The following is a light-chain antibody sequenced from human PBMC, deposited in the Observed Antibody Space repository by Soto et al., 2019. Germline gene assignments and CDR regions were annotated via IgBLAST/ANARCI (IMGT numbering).Light chain of an antibody. CDR3: TSYIRSSTLDYV. J-gene: IGLJ1*01. CDR2: EVS. V-gene: IGLV2-14*01. CDR1: SSDVGGYNY. Sequence: QSALTQPASVSGSPGQSITISCTGTSSDVGGYNYVSWYQQYPGKAPKLMIYEVSNRPSGVSNRFSGSKSGNTASLTISGLQAEDEADYYCTSYIRSSTLDYVFGTGTRSP.